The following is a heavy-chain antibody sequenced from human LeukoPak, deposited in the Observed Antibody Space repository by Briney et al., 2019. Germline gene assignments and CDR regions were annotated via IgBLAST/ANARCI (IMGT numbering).Heavy chain of an antibody. V-gene: IGHV3-30*02. J-gene: IGHJ4*02. CDR3: AEDYDFWSGYAKYYFDY. Sequence: GGSLRLSCAASGFTYSSYGMHWVREAPGKGLEWVACIRNEGSKKYYADSVKGGFTISRDNSKNTLCLQMNSLRAEDTAVYYCAEDYDFWSGYAKYYFDYWGQGTLVTVTA. D-gene: IGHD3-3*01. CDR1: GFTYSSYG. CDR2: IRNEGSKK.